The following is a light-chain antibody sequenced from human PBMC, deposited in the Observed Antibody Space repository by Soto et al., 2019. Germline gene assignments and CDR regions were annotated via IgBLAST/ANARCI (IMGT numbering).Light chain of an antibody. CDR1: SSNIGSNT. J-gene: IGLJ2*01. CDR2: SYN. V-gene: IGLV1-44*01. CDR3: AAWDDILNGVL. Sequence: QSVLTQPPSASGTPGQRVIISCSGSSSNIGSNTVNWYQQIPGTAPKLLIYSYNQRPSGVPDRFSGSKSDTSASLAISGLQSEYEAEYYCAAWDDILNGVLFGGGTKLTVL.